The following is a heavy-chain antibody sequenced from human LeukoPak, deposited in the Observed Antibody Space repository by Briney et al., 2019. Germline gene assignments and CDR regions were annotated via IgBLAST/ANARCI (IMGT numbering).Heavy chain of an antibody. D-gene: IGHD3-10*01. CDR3: ARGARGGSGSGYYYYYMDV. CDR2: MNSNSGNT. J-gene: IGHJ6*03. V-gene: IGHV1-8*01. CDR1: GYTFTSYD. Sequence: ASVKVSCKASGYTFTSYDINWVRQATGQGLEWMGWMNSNSGNTGYAQKFQGRVTMTRNTSISTAYMELSSLRSEDTAVYYCARGARGGSGSGYYYYYMDVWGKGTTVTISS.